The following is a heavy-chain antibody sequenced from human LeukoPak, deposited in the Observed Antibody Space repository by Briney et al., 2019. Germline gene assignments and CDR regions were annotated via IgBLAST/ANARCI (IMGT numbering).Heavy chain of an antibody. D-gene: IGHD6-19*01. CDR1: GGSISSSNW. CDR2: IYHSGST. CDR3: ARVSSVAGYYFAY. V-gene: IGHV4-4*02. Sequence: SGTLSLTCAVSGGSISSSNWGSGVRQPPGKGLEGIGEIYHSGSTNYNPSLKSRVTISVDKSKNQFSLKLSSVTAADTAVYYCARVSSVAGYYFAYWGQGPLVTVSS. J-gene: IGHJ4*02.